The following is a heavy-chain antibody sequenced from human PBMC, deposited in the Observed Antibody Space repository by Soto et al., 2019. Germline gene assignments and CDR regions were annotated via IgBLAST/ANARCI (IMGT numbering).Heavy chain of an antibody. CDR2: IIPIFGTA. CDR1: GGTFSSYS. Sequence: QVQLVQSGAEVKKPGSSVKVSCKASGGTFSSYSINWVRQDPGQGLEWMGAIIPIFGTANYAQTFHDRVMITADESTSTASIELSSLRSEDTAVYYCARDGGRHSGGIDYGGQGTLVTVYS. J-gene: IGHJ4*02. V-gene: IGHV1-69*01. CDR3: ARDGGRHSGGIDY. D-gene: IGHD1-26*01.